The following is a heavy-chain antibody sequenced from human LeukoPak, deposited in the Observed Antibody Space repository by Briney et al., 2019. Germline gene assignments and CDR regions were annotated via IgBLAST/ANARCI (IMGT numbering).Heavy chain of an antibody. CDR3: ASLDY. CDR2: IKQDGSEE. Sequence: PGGSLRLSYAASGFTFRSSWMNWVRQAPGKGLEWVANIKQDGSEEYYVDSVKGRFTISRDNAKNSLYLQMNTLRAEDTAVYYCASLDYWGQGTLVTVSS. V-gene: IGHV3-7*01. CDR1: GFTFRSSW. J-gene: IGHJ4*02.